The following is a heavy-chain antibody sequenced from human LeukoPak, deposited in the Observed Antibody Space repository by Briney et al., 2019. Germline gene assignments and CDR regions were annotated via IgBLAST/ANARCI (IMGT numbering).Heavy chain of an antibody. CDR2: ISYNGSNK. D-gene: IGHD5-24*01. CDR1: GFTFSSHG. CDR3: AKDFEMATVNYYFDY. J-gene: IGHJ4*02. Sequence: GGSLRLSCAASGFTFSSHGMHWVRQTPGKGLEWVAVISYNGSNKYYVDSVKGRFTISRDNSKNTLYLQMNSLRVEDTAVYYCAKDFEMATVNYYFDYWGQGTLVTVSP. V-gene: IGHV3-30*18.